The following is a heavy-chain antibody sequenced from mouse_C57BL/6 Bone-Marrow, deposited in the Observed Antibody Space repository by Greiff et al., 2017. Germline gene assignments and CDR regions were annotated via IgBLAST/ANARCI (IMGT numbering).Heavy chain of an antibody. V-gene: IGHV1-18*01. J-gene: IGHJ4*01. Sequence: VQLQQSGPELVKPGASVKISCKASGYTFTGYCMDWVKQRPGKGLEWIGDINPTNGGTIYNQKFKGKATLTVDKSSSTAYMELSSLTSEDNAVDYCARRSYDGGYYSMDYWGQGTSVTVSS. CDR1: GYTFTGYC. D-gene: IGHD2-12*01. CDR2: INPTNGGT. CDR3: ARRSYDGGYYSMDY.